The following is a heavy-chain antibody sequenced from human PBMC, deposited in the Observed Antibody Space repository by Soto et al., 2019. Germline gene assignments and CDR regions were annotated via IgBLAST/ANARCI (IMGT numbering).Heavy chain of an antibody. J-gene: IGHJ3*02. CDR1: GGSISSGDYY. Sequence: TLSLTCTVSGGSISSGDYYWTWICQPPGKGLEWIGFIFYTGSPYYNPSLKSRVAISVDTSKNQFSLNLTSVTAADTAVYFCAGEPKGGPAAGAIEIWGQGTMVTVSS. D-gene: IGHD6-25*01. V-gene: IGHV4-30-4*01. CDR2: IFYTGSP. CDR3: AGEPKGGPAAGAIEI.